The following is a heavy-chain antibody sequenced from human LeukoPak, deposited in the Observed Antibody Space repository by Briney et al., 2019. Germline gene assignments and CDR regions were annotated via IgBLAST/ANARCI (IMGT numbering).Heavy chain of an antibody. D-gene: IGHD3-10*01. CDR3: AASSHSGSYRAY. Sequence: PSETLSLTCSVSGGSISYYYWSWIRQPPGKGLEWIGYSHDSGESNYNPSLQSRVIKSRDTSKNQFSLNLMSVTAADTAVYYCAASSHSGSYRAYWGQGTPVTVSS. CDR1: GGSISYYY. J-gene: IGHJ4*02. CDR2: SHDSGES. V-gene: IGHV4-59*08.